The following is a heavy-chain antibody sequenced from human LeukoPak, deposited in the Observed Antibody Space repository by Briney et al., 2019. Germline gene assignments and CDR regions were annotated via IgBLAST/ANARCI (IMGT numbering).Heavy chain of an antibody. D-gene: IGHD6-13*01. Sequence: EASVKVSCKASGGTFSSYAISWVRQAPGQGLEWMGGIIPIFGTANYAQKFQGRVTITADESTSTAYMELSSLRSEDTAVYYCARDRDSSSRPDYYYGMDVWGKGTTVTVSS. CDR1: GGTFSSYA. CDR2: IIPIFGTA. V-gene: IGHV1-69*13. CDR3: ARDRDSSSRPDYYYGMDV. J-gene: IGHJ6*04.